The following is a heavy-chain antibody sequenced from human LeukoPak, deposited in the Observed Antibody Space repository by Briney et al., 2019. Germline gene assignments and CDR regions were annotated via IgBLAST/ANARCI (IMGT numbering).Heavy chain of an antibody. J-gene: IGHJ6*03. V-gene: IGHV4-39*07. CDR2: IYHSGST. CDR3: ARVAIDTLDYYYYMDV. Sequence: SETLSLTCTVSGGSITTSSYYWGWIRQPPGKGLEWIGSIYHSGSTFDNPSLKSRVTISVDTSKNQFSLKLSSVTAADTAVYYCARVAIDTLDYYYYMDVWGKGTTVTVSS. CDR1: GGSITTSSYY. D-gene: IGHD3-22*01.